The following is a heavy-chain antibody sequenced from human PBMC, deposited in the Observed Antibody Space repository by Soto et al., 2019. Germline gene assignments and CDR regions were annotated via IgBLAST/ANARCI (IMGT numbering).Heavy chain of an antibody. J-gene: IGHJ4*02. Sequence: ELQLLESGGGLVQPGGSLRLSCTASGFPFINYAMTWVRQAPGKGLEWVSTLSSDGDTYYADSVKGRFTVSRDNSKSTLYLHMNILRGDDTAVYFCAKYRGLLSIFGAVHLDFWGRGTLVTVSS. CDR1: GFPFINYA. V-gene: IGHV3-23*01. CDR3: AKYRGLLSIFGAVHLDF. D-gene: IGHD3-3*01. CDR2: LSSDGDT.